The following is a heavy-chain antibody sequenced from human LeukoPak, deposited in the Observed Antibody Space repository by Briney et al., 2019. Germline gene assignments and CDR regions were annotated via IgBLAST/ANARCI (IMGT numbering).Heavy chain of an antibody. J-gene: IGHJ4*02. CDR1: GVTFSSHG. D-gene: IGHD4-17*01. Sequence: PGGSLRHSCAASGVTFSSHGRNWVRQAPGKGLEWVSGISGNGAITYYSDSVKGRFTISRDNAKNSLYLQMNSLRAEDTAVYYCARERTDYGDYGSFDYWGQGTLVTVSS. CDR2: ISGNGAIT. CDR3: ARERTDYGDYGSFDY. V-gene: IGHV3-21*01.